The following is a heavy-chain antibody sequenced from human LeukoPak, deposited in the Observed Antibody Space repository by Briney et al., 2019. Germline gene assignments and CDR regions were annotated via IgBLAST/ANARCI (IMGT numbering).Heavy chain of an antibody. J-gene: IGHJ4*02. V-gene: IGHV3-74*01. CDR3: ARGTAETAGIDY. CDR1: GFTFSNFW. CDR2: INTDGTRT. D-gene: IGHD6-13*01. Sequence: GGSLRLSCAASGFTFSNFWMHWVRQAPGKGLVWVSHINTDGTRTTYGDSAKGRFSVSRDNAKNTLFLQMNSLRVEDTAVYYCARGTAETAGIDYWGQGTPVTVSA.